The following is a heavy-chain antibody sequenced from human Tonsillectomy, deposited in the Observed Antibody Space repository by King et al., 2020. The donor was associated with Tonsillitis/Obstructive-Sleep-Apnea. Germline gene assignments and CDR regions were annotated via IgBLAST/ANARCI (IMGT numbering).Heavy chain of an antibody. CDR3: AKAKIVARGPFYYYMDV. CDR1: GFSFDDYA. J-gene: IGHJ6*03. D-gene: IGHD6-6*01. CDR2: ISGDGGNTDGGTT. Sequence: DVQLVESGGGVIQSGGSLRLSCVASGFSFDDYAMHWVRQAPGKGLEWVSVISGDGGNTDGGTTYYADSVKGRFTISRDNSKNSLYLQMNSLRTEDTALYYCAKAKIVARGPFYYYMDVWGNGTTVIVSS. V-gene: IGHV3-43*02.